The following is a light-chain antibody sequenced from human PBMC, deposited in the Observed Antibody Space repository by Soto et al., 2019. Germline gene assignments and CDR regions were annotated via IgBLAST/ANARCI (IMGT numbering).Light chain of an antibody. CDR2: GAS. CDR1: QSVSSN. Sequence: EIVMTQSPATLSVSPGERATLSCRASQSVSSNLAWYQQKPGQAPRLLIYGASTRDTGIPARFSGSGSGTEFTLTISSLHSEDFAVYYCQQYNNWPPSDTFGQGTKLEIK. V-gene: IGKV3-15*01. CDR3: QQYNNWPPSDT. J-gene: IGKJ2*01.